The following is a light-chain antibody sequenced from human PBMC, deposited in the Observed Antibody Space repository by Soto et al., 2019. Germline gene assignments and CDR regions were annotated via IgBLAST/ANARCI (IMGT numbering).Light chain of an antibody. CDR2: WAS. Sequence: DIVMTQSPDSLAVSLGERATIKCKSSQSVLYSSNNENYLAWYQQKPGQPPKLLIYWASTRESGVPDRFSGSGSGTDFTLTISSLQAEDVAVYYCQQYYSTPFTFGPGTKVDIK. J-gene: IGKJ3*01. V-gene: IGKV4-1*01. CDR3: QQYYSTPFT. CDR1: QSVLYSSNNENY.